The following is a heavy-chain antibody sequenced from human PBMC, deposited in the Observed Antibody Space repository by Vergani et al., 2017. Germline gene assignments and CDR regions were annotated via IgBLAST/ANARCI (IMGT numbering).Heavy chain of an antibody. J-gene: IGHJ6*02. D-gene: IGHD3-3*01. V-gene: IGHV3-30*01. CDR1: GFTFSSYA. CDR3: ARDQRFLEWFGYYGMDV. CDR2: ISYDGSNK. Sequence: QVQLVESGGGVVQPGRSLRLSCAASGFTFSSYAMHWVRQAPGKGLEWVAVISYDGSNKYYADSVKGRFTISRDKSKNTLYLQMNSLRAEDTAVYYCARDQRFLEWFGYYGMDVWGQGTTVTVSS.